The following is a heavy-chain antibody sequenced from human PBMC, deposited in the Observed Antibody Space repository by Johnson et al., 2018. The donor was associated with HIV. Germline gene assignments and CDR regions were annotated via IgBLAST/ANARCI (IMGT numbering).Heavy chain of an antibody. CDR2: IYSGGTV. CDR3: ARDPGNLHCGGDCYPEDAFDL. D-gene: IGHD2-21*02. Sequence: VQLVESGGGLIHPGGSLRLPCVASGFSVSDNYMSWVRQAPGEGLEWVSIIYSGGTVYYADSVKDRFTVSRDDSRNTVFLQMNSLRAEDTAVYYCARDPGNLHCGGDCYPEDAFDLWGQGTMVTVSS. V-gene: IGHV3-53*01. CDR1: GFSVSDNY. J-gene: IGHJ3*01.